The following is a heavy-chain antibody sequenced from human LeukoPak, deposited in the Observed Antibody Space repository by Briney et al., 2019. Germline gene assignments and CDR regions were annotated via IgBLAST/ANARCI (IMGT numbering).Heavy chain of an antibody. CDR1: GFTFSSYA. J-gene: IGHJ4*02. Sequence: GGSLRLSCAASGFTFSSYAMYWVRQAPGKGLEWVAVLSYDGSNKYNADSVKGRFTISRDNSKNTLYLQMNGLRAGDMAVYYCARVSWSANYFDYWGQGTQVTVSS. CDR3: ARVSWSANYFDY. CDR2: LSYDGSNK. D-gene: IGHD3-3*01. V-gene: IGHV3-30-3*01.